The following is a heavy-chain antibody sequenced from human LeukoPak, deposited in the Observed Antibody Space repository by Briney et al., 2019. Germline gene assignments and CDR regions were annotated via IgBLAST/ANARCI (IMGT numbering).Heavy chain of an antibody. J-gene: IGHJ4*02. CDR2: IYYSGST. V-gene: IGHV4-39*01. CDR1: GGSISSSSYY. CDR3: ASHLLIMVRGVISSYYFDY. Sequence: SETLSLTCTVSGGSISSSSYYWGWIRQPPGKGLEWIGSIYYSGSTYYNPSLKSRVTISVDTSKNQFSLKLSSVTAADTAVYYCASHLLIMVRGVISSYYFDYWGQGTLVTVSS. D-gene: IGHD3-10*01.